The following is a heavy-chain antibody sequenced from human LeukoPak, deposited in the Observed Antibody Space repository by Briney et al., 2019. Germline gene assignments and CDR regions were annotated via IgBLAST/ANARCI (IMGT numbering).Heavy chain of an antibody. CDR2: INHSGST. Sequence: SETLSLTRAVYGGSFIGYYWRGLRPPPGGGRAWIGEINHSGSTYYDPSLKSRVTISVDTSKNQFSLKLSSVSAADTAVYYCARSITIFGVPHMDVWGKGTTVTVSS. J-gene: IGHJ6*03. V-gene: IGHV4-34*01. CDR3: ARSITIFGVPHMDV. D-gene: IGHD3-3*01. CDR1: GGSFIGYY.